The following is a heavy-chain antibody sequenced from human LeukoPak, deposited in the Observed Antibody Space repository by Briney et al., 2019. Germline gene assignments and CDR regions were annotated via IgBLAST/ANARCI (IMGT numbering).Heavy chain of an antibody. Sequence: SETLSLTCTVSGGSISHYYWSWILQPPGKELEWIGYVYSSGSTNYNTSLKSRVSISVDTSKNQFSLKLSSVTAADTAVYYCARHISGYYGSSPIFDYWGQGTLVTVSS. D-gene: IGHD3-22*01. V-gene: IGHV4-59*01. CDR2: VYSSGST. CDR3: ARHISGYYGSSPIFDY. J-gene: IGHJ4*02. CDR1: GGSISHYY.